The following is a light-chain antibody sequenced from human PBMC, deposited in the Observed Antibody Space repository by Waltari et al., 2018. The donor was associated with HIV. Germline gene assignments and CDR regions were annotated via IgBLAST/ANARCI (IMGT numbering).Light chain of an antibody. J-gene: IGLJ1*01. CDR3: AAWDDSLSGYV. CDR1: SSNIGSNY. V-gene: IGLV1-47*01. Sequence: QSVLTQPPSASGTPGQRVTISCSGGSSNIGSNYVFWYQLLPGTAPKPLVYRNDQRPSGVPDRLSGSKSGTSASLDISGLRSEDEADYYCAAWDDSLSGYVFGTGTKVTVL. CDR2: RND.